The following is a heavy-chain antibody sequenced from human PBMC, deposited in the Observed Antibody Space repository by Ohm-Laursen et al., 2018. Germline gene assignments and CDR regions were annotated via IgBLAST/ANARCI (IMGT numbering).Heavy chain of an antibody. V-gene: IGHV4-59*01. CDR2: IYYSGST. CDR3: ARGWLQFQTLDY. CDR1: GGSISSYY. J-gene: IGHJ4*02. Sequence: GTLSLTCTVSGGSISSYYWSWIRQPPGKGLEWIGYIYYSGSTNYNPSLKSRVTISVDTSKNQFSLKLSSVTAADTAVYYCARGWLQFQTLDYWGQGTLVTVSS. D-gene: IGHD5-24*01.